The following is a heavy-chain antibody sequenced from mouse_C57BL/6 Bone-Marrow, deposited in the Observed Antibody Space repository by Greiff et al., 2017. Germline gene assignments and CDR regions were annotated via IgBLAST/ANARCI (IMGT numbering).Heavy chain of an antibody. CDR3: AKKTLYYGSSYWYFDV. D-gene: IGHD1-1*01. Sequence: QVQLQQSGAELVKPGASVKISCKASGYTFTDYYINWVKQRPGQGLEWIGKIGPGSGSTYYNEKFKGKATLTADKSSSTAYMQLSSLTSEDSAVYFCAKKTLYYGSSYWYFDVWGTGTTVTVSS. CDR1: GYTFTDYY. CDR2: IGPGSGST. J-gene: IGHJ1*03. V-gene: IGHV1-77*01.